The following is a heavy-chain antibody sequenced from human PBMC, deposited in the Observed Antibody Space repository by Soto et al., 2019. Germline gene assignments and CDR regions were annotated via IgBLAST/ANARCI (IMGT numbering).Heavy chain of an antibody. CDR3: ARVAGDSSGLSAFDI. J-gene: IGHJ3*02. D-gene: IGHD3-22*01. V-gene: IGHV1-69*02. Sequence: QVQLVQSGAGVKKPGSSVKVSCKASGGTFSSYTISWVRQAPGQGLEWMGRIIPILGIANYAQKFQGRVTITADQSTSTAYLELSSLTSADTAVYYCARVAGDSSGLSAFDIWGQGTMGTVSS. CDR2: IIPILGIA. CDR1: GGTFSSYT.